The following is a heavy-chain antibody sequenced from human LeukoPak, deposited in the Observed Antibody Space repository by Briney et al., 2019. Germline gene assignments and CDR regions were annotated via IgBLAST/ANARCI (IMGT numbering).Heavy chain of an antibody. Sequence: RPGGSLRLSCAASGFTFDDYAMSWVRQAPGKGLEWVSGINWNGGSTGYVDSVKGRFAISRDNAKNSLYLQMNSLRGEDTALYYCERDAHFGGVFDIWGQGTMVTVSS. V-gene: IGHV3-20*04. CDR3: ERDAHFGGVFDI. CDR2: INWNGGST. D-gene: IGHD2-21*01. CDR1: GFTFDDYA. J-gene: IGHJ3*02.